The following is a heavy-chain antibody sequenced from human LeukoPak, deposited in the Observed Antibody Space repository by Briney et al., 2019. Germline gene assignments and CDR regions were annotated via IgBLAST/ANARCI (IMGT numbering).Heavy chain of an antibody. CDR3: ITGDYDFWSGFYSPNHYFDF. D-gene: IGHD3-3*01. J-gene: IGHJ4*02. CDR1: GFTFTSAW. Sequence: GGSLRLSCAASGFTFTSAWMSWVRQAPGKGLEWVGRIKGKTAAGAPDYVASVKGRFTISRDDSKNTLFLQMNSLKTEDTAVYYCITGDYDFWSGFYSPNHYFDFWGQGTLVTVSS. CDR2: IKGKTAAGAP. V-gene: IGHV3-15*01.